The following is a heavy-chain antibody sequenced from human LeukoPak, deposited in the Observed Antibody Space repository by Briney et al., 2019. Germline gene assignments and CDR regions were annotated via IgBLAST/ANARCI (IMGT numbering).Heavy chain of an antibody. CDR2: IRNKANSYTT. CDR1: GFIFSDQF. Sequence: GGSLRLSCAASGFIFSDQFMDWVRQAPGKGLEWVGRIRNKANSYTTEYAASVKGRFTISRDDSKSSLYLQMNSLKTENTAVYYCVSLLAFDLWGQGTMVTVSS. J-gene: IGHJ3*01. CDR3: VSLLAFDL. V-gene: IGHV3-72*01.